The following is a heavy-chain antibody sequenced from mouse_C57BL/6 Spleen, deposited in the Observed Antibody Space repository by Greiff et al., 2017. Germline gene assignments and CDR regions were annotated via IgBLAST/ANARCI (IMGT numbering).Heavy chain of an antibody. CDR2: IYPSDSET. V-gene: IGHV1-61*01. D-gene: IGHD1-1*01. CDR1: GYTFTSYW. CDR3: ARDGSSYRFAY. Sequence: QVQLQQPGAELVRPGSSVKLSCKASGYTFTSYWMDWVKQRPGQGLEWIGNIYPSDSETHYNQKFKDKAKLTVDKSSSTAYMQLSSLTSEDSTVYYCARDGSSYRFAYWGQGTLVTVSA. J-gene: IGHJ3*01.